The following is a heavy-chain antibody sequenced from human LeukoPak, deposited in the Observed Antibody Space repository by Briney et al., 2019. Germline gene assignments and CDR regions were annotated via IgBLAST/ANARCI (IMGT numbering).Heavy chain of an antibody. V-gene: IGHV1-69*06. CDR2: IIPIFGTA. J-gene: IGHJ5*02. D-gene: IGHD2-2*01. CDR1: GGTFSSYA. CDR3: ARSGCSSTSCYAGHWFDP. Sequence: ASVKVSCKASGGTFSSYAISWVRQAPGQGLEWMERIIPIFGTANYAQKFQGRVTITADKSTSTAYMELSSLRSEDTAVYYCARSGCSSTSCYAGHWFDPWGQGTLVTVSS.